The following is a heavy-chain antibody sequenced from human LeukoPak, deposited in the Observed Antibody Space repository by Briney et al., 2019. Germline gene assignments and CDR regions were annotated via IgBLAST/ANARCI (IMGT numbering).Heavy chain of an antibody. J-gene: IGHJ3*02. D-gene: IGHD3-10*01. CDR1: GFTFSSYS. CDR2: ISSSSSTI. CDR3: ARDLWFGDSAFNI. Sequence: GGSLRPSCAASGFTFSSYSMNWVRQAPGKGLEWVSCISSSSSTISYADSVKGRFTISRDNAKNSLYLQMNSLRAEDTAVYYCARDLWFGDSAFNIWGQGTMVTVSS. V-gene: IGHV3-48*01.